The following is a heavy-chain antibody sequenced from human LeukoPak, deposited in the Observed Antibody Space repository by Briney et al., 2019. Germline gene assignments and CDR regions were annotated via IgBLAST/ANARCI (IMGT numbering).Heavy chain of an antibody. CDR2: INWNGGST. V-gene: IGHV3-20*04. Sequence: GGSLRLSCAASGFTFDDYGMSWVRQAPGKGLEWVSGINWNGGSTGYADSVKGRFTISRDNAKNSLYLQMNSLSAEDTALYYCARASSYLNWDDAFDIWGQGTLVTVSS. J-gene: IGHJ3*02. CDR3: ARASSYLNWDDAFDI. D-gene: IGHD1-26*01. CDR1: GFTFDDYG.